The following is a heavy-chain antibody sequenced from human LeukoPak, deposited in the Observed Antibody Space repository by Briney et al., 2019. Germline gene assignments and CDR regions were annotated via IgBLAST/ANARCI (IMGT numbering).Heavy chain of an antibody. J-gene: IGHJ4*02. CDR2: INYNGNT. Sequence: PSETLSLTCSVSGGSISSSSYYWGWIRQPPGKGLEWIGSINYNGNTYYNASLKSRVTISVDTSKNQFSPKLSSVTAADTAVYYFASPSISPSTYDYWGQGILVTVSS. CDR1: GGSISSSSYY. V-gene: IGHV4-39*01. D-gene: IGHD5/OR15-5a*01. CDR3: ASPSISPSTYDY.